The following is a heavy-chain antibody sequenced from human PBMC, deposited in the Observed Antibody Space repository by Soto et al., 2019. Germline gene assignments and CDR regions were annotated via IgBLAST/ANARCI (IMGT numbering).Heavy chain of an antibody. V-gene: IGHV4-39*01. CDR2: VSQLGDT. CDR1: GYSISTNNYY. Sequence: LQLQQSGPGLVKPSETLSLTCTVSGYSISTNNYYWGWIRQPPGKGLEWIGSVSQLGDTYYNPSLKGRVTISVDTSKNPFSLRLSSVTAPDTAVYYCATVSGSCLAIPSDYWGQGTLVTVSS. CDR3: ATVSGSCLAIPSDY. D-gene: IGHD1-26*01. J-gene: IGHJ4*02.